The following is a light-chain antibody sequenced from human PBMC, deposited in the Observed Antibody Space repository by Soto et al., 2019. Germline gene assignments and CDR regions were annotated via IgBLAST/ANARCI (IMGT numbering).Light chain of an antibody. CDR1: KLGDKY. V-gene: IGLV3-1*01. CDR3: QAWDSSTVI. Sequence: SYELTQPPSVSVSPGQTASISCSGDKLGDKYAYWYQQKPGQSPVLVIYHDNERPLGIPERFSGSNSGNTATLTISGTQAMDEADYYCQAWDSSTVIFGGGTQLTVL. J-gene: IGLJ2*01. CDR2: HDN.